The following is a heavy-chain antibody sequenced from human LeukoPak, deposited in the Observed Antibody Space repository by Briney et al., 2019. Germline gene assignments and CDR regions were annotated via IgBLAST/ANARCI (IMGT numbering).Heavy chain of an antibody. D-gene: IGHD1-26*01. CDR2: IYYSGST. V-gene: IGHV4-39*01. J-gene: IGHJ3*02. CDR1: GGSISSSSYY. CDR3: ARHGDELGVLPDAFDI. Sequence: SETLSLTCTVSGGSISSSSYYWGWIRQPPGKGLEWIGSIYYSGSTYYNPSLKSRVTISVDTSKNQFSLKLSSVTAADTAVYYCARHGDELGVLPDAFDIWGRGTMVTVSS.